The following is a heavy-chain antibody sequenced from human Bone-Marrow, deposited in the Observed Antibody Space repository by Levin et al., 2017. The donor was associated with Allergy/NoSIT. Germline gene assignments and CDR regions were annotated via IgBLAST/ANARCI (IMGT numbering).Heavy chain of an antibody. V-gene: IGHV3-30*18. CDR1: GFTFSSYG. J-gene: IGHJ6*02. CDR3: AKDMWYCSSTSCYYYYYYGMDV. CDR2: ISYDGSNK. Sequence: GESLKISCAASGFTFSSYGMHWVRQAPGKGLEWVAVISYDGSNKYYADSVKGRFTISRDNSKNTLYLQMNSLRAEDTAVYYCAKDMWYCSSTSCYYYYYYGMDVWGQGTTVTVSS. D-gene: IGHD2-2*01.